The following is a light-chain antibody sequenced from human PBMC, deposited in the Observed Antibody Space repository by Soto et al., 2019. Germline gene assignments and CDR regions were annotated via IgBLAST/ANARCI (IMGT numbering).Light chain of an antibody. CDR3: LQYSSHSWT. CDR1: RSISDW. CDR2: DAS. V-gene: IGKV1-5*01. J-gene: IGKJ1*01. Sequence: DIQMTQSPSSLSPSVGDRVTITCRASRSISDWLAWYQQKPGKAPELLIFDASNLKSGVSSRFSGSGSGTEFTLPISRLQRDDVATYYCLQYSSHSWTLGQGTKVEIK.